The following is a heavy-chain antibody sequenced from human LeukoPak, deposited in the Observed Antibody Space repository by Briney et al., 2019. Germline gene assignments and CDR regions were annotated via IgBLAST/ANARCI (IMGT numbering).Heavy chain of an antibody. Sequence: PSQTLSLTCTVSGGSISSGSYCWSWIRQPAGKGLEWIGHIHISGSTNYNPSLKSRVTISVDTSKNQFSLKLSSVTAADTAVYYCARRRYCSSTSCYGNWFDPWGQGTLVTVSS. D-gene: IGHD2-2*01. CDR3: ARRRYCSSTSCYGNWFDP. CDR2: IHISGST. J-gene: IGHJ5*02. CDR1: GGSISSGSYC. V-gene: IGHV4-61*09.